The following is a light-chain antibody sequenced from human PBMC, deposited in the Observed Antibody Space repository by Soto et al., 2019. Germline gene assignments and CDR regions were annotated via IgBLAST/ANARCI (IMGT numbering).Light chain of an antibody. Sequence: DIQITHSPSSLSVSVVYRVTMTSRASETISTFLNWYQVKPGKAPKLLIYDASNFETGVPSRFSGSGSGTEFTFTISSLQPEDIATYYCQQYDNLPLTFGGGTKVDIK. V-gene: IGKV1-33*01. J-gene: IGKJ4*01. CDR2: DAS. CDR3: QQYDNLPLT. CDR1: ETISTF.